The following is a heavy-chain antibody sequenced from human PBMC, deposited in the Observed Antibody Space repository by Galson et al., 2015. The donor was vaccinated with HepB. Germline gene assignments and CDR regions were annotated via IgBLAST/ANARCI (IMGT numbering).Heavy chain of an antibody. D-gene: IGHD5-24*01. Sequence: ALRLSCAAAGFTFSSYAMHWFRQAPGKGLEYVSAIRSNGGSTYYADSVKGRFTISRDNSKNTLYLQMSSLRAEDTAVYYCVRGRRWLQFTGYWGQGTLVTVSS. CDR1: GFTFSSYA. CDR2: IRSNGGST. V-gene: IGHV3-64D*06. J-gene: IGHJ4*02. CDR3: VRGRRWLQFTGY.